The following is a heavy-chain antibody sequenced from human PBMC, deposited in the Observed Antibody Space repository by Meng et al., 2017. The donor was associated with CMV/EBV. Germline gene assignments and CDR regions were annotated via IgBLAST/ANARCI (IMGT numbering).Heavy chain of an antibody. Sequence: SETLSLTCTVSGGSISSSSYYWGWIRQPPGKGLEWIGSIYYSGSTYDNPSLKSRVTISVDTSKNQFSLKLSSVTAADTAVYYCARAPAPKPTTVTTSEYYFDYWGQGTLVTVSS. CDR3: ARAPAPKPTTVTTSEYYFDY. J-gene: IGHJ4*02. CDR2: IYYSGST. D-gene: IGHD4-11*01. V-gene: IGHV4-39*07. CDR1: GGSISSSSYY.